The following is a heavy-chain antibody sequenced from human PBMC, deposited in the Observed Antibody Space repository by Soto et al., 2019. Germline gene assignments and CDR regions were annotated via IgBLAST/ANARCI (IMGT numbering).Heavy chain of an antibody. J-gene: IGHJ6*02. CDR2: IYYSGST. CDR3: ARDLWGYCGTDCYPLDV. V-gene: IGHV4-4*02. Sequence: SETLSLTCAVSGGSISDTNWWTWVRQTPGKGLEWIGYIYYSGSTNYNPSLKSRVTISVDTSKNQFSLKLNSVTAADTAVYYCARDLWGYCGTDCYPLDVWGQGTTVTVSS. D-gene: IGHD2-21*02. CDR1: GGSISDTNW.